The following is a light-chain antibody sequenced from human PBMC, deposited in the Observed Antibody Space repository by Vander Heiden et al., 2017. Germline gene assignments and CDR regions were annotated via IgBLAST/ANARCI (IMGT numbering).Light chain of an antibody. CDR2: DVD. Sequence: QSALTQPASVSGSPGLSITISCTGTSSDIGGYSYVSWYQRHPGKAPKHIIYDVDSRPSGVSNRFSGSKSGKTASLTISGLQAEDEAEYYCSSYTTSGTFPYVFGAGTQLT. V-gene: IGLV2-14*01. CDR3: SSYTTSGTFPYV. J-gene: IGLJ1*01. CDR1: SSDIGGYSY.